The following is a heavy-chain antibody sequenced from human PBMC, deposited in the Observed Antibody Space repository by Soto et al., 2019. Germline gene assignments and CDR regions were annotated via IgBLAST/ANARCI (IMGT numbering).Heavy chain of an antibody. D-gene: IGHD5-12*01. CDR2: FDPEDGER. CDR1: GYTLTELS. J-gene: IGHJ6*02. V-gene: IGHV1-24*01. Sequence: QVQLVQSGAEVKKPGASVKVSCKVAGYTLTELSIHWVRQAPGKGLEWMGGFDPEDGERIYAQKFQDRITMTEDTSTDTAYMQLRGLRSEDTAVYYCATDPVAKYDYGMDVWGQGTTVTVSS. CDR3: ATDPVAKYDYGMDV.